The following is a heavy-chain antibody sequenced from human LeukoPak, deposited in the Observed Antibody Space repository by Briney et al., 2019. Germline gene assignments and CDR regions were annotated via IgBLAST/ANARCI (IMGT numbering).Heavy chain of an antibody. J-gene: IGHJ4*02. Sequence: GGSLRLSCAASGFTFSSYEMNWVRQAPGKGLEWVSYISSSGSTIYYADSVKGRFTISRDNARNSLYLQMNSLRAEDTAVYYCARQLDYGDYHNFDHWGQGTLVTVSS. CDR1: GFTFSSYE. V-gene: IGHV3-48*03. CDR2: ISSSGSTI. D-gene: IGHD4-17*01. CDR3: ARQLDYGDYHNFDH.